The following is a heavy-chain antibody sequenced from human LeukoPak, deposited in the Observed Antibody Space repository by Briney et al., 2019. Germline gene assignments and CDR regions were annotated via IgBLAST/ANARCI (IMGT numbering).Heavy chain of an antibody. CDR2: IWFDGSNK. J-gene: IGHJ4*02. V-gene: IGHV3-33*01. CDR3: ARDSYYGSGSYYYDFDY. CDR1: GFTFSSYG. Sequence: PGGSLRLSCAASGFTFSSYGTHWVRQAPRKGLEWVAVIWFDGSNKYYADSVKGRFTISRDNSKNTLYLQMNSLRAEDTAVYYCARDSYYGSGSYYYDFDYWGQGTLVTVSS. D-gene: IGHD3-10*01.